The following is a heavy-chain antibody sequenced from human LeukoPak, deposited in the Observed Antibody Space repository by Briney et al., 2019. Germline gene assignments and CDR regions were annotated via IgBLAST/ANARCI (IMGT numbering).Heavy chain of an antibody. CDR3: ARARSRGLMDY. J-gene: IGHJ4*02. CDR1: GSTVSSNY. D-gene: IGHD1-26*01. CDR2: IYSGGST. V-gene: IGHV3-53*04. Sequence: QPGGSLRLSCAASGSTVSSNYVSWVRQAPGKGLEWVSVIYSGGSTYYADSVKGRFTISRHNSKNTLYLQMNSLRAEDTAVYYCARARSRGLMDYWGQGTLVTVSS.